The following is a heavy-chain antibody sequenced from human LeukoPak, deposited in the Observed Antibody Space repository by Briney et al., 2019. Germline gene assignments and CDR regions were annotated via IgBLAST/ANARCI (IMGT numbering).Heavy chain of an antibody. Sequence: GGSLRLSCAASGFTFSSSAMSWVRQAPGKGLEWVSAISGSGGSTYYADSVKGRFTISRDNSKNTLYLQMNSLRAEDTAVYYCAKDGSGYDYFDYWGQGTLSPSPQ. CDR1: GFTFSSSA. CDR3: AKDGSGYDYFDY. D-gene: IGHD5-12*01. CDR2: ISGSGGST. J-gene: IGHJ4*02. V-gene: IGHV3-23*01.